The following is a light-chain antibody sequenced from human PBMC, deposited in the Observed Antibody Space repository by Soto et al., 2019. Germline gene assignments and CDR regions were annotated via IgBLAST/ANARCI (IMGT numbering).Light chain of an antibody. CDR2: DVN. CDR3: SSYAGSNNLL. CDR1: SSDVGGYNY. Sequence: QSALTQPPSASGSPGQSVTISCAGTSSDVGGYNYVSWYQQYPGKAPKLMIYDVNKRPSGVPDRFSGSKSGNTASLTVSGLQAXXXADYYCSSYAGSNNLLFGGGTKLTVL. V-gene: IGLV2-8*01. J-gene: IGLJ2*01.